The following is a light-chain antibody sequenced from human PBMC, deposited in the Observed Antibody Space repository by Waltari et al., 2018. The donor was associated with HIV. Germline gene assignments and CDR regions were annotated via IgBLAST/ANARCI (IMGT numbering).Light chain of an antibody. V-gene: IGLV3-1*01. CDR1: ELGDKY. J-gene: IGLJ1*01. Sequence: SYDLTQPPSVSVSPGQTATITCSGDELGDKYACWYQQKPGQSPILVIYQDTKRPSGIPERFSGSISGNTATLTISGTQAMDEADYYCQVWDSKTAYVFGTGTKVTVL. CDR3: QVWDSKTAYV. CDR2: QDT.